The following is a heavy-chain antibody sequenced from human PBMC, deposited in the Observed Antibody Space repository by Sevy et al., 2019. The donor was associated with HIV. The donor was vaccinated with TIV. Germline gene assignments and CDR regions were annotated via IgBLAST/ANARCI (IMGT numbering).Heavy chain of an antibody. D-gene: IGHD4-17*01. CDR2: IWFDGSNT. V-gene: IGHV3-33*01. CDR3: ARDLEFYDHGDYGPAFMPDF. J-gene: IGHJ4*01. Sequence: GGSLRLSCAASGFTFSSFGMHWVRQAPGKGLEWLAVIWFDGSNTYYADSVRGRFTISRDIAKNTLHLQMNSLEAEDTVVYYCARDLEFYDHGDYGPAFMPDFWGHGTLVTVSS. CDR1: GFTFSSFG.